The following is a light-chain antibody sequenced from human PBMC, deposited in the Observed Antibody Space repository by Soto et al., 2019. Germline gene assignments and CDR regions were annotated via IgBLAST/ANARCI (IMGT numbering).Light chain of an antibody. Sequence: GARVTITCRASQSINNLLAWYQQKPGKAPNLLIYEASSLQSGVPSRFSGSGSGTEFTLTITSLQPDDFASYYCQQYHSYPWAFGQGTKVEIK. CDR2: EAS. CDR1: QSINNL. V-gene: IGKV1-5*03. CDR3: QQYHSYPWA. J-gene: IGKJ1*01.